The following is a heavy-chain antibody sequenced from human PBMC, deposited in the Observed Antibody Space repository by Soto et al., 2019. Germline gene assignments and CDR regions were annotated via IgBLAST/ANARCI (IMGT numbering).Heavy chain of an antibody. CDR2: ISGSGGST. CDR3: AINEATQPHKTYYYYGMDV. CDR1: GFTFSSYA. V-gene: IGHV3-23*01. Sequence: EVQLLESGGGLVQPGGSLRLSCAASGFTFSSYAMSWVRQAPGKGLEWVSAISGSGGSTYYADSVKGRFTISRDNSKNTLYLQMNSLRAEDTAVYYCAINEATQPHKTYYYYGMDVWGQGTTVTVSS. J-gene: IGHJ6*02. D-gene: IGHD5-12*01.